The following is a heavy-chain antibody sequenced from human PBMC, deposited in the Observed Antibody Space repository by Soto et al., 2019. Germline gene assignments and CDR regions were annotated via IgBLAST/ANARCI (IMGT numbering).Heavy chain of an antibody. V-gene: IGHV4-4*07. CDR2: IYSSGSA. CDR1: RASIYTYS. D-gene: IGHD1-26*01. J-gene: IGHJ4*02. CDR3: ATIVGANDY. Sequence: SETLSLTCTVSRASIYTYSWTWIRQPAGKGLQWVGHIYSSGSANYSPSLKSRVSMSVDSSKNQISLKLSSVTAADTAVYYCATIVGANDYWGQGALVTVSS.